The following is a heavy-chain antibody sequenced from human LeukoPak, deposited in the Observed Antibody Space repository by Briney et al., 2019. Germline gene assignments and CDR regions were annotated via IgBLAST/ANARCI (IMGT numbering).Heavy chain of an antibody. V-gene: IGHV3-23*01. D-gene: IGHD3-22*01. CDR3: TKDVDSSGYFDY. J-gene: IGHJ4*02. CDR2: IGNSGVNT. CDR1: GFTFSNYA. Sequence: GGSLRPSCAASGFTFSNYAMTWVRQTPGKGLEWVSAIGNSGVNTYYADSVKGRFTISRDNSKNTLFLQMNSLRAEDTALYYCTKDVDSSGYFDYWGQGTLVTVSS.